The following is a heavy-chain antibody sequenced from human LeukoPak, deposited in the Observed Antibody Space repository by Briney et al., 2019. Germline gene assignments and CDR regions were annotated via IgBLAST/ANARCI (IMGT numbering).Heavy chain of an antibody. D-gene: IGHD3-22*01. J-gene: IGHJ4*02. Sequence: GGSLRLSCAASGFTSSNAWMSWVRQAPGKGLEWVSAIRGSGGTTYYADSVKGRFTISRDNAKNTLHLQMNSLRAEDTAVYHCATLSYDYYDSSGLQINWGQGTLVTVSS. CDR1: GFTSSNAW. V-gene: IGHV3-23*01. CDR3: ATLSYDYYDSSGLQIN. CDR2: IRGSGGTT.